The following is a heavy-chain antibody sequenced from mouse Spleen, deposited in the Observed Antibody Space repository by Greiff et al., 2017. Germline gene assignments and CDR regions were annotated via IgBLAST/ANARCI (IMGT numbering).Heavy chain of an antibody. CDR2: IWSGGST. CDR1: GFSLTSYG. Sequence: VQLQQSGPGLVQPSQSLSITCTVSGFSLTSYGVHWVRQSPGKGLEWLGVIWSGGSTDYNAAFISRLSISKDNSKSQVFFKMNSLQADDTAIYYCARMSSGYAMDYWGQGTSVTVSS. D-gene: IGHD3-1*01. V-gene: IGHV2-2*01. J-gene: IGHJ4*01. CDR3: ARMSSGYAMDY.